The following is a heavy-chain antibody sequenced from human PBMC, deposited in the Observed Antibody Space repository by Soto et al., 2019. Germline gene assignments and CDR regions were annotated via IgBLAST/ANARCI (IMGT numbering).Heavy chain of an antibody. CDR2: ISYDGSNK. CDR3: AKDPLFDY. CDR1: GFTFSSYG. V-gene: IGHV3-30*18. J-gene: IGHJ4*02. Sequence: LRLSCAASGFTFSSYGMHWVRQAPGKGLEWVAVISYDGSNKYYADSVKGRFTISRDNSKNTLYLQMNSLRAEDTAVYYCAKDPLFDYWGQGNLVTVSS.